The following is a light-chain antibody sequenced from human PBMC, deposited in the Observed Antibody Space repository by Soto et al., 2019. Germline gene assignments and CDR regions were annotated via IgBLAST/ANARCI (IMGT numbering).Light chain of an antibody. CDR1: SSDVGGYNY. J-gene: IGLJ1*01. CDR3: NSYTGSGIV. CDR2: EVS. V-gene: IGLV2-14*01. Sequence: QSALTQPASVSGSPGQSITISCTGTSSDVGGYNYVSWYQHHPGKAPKLMIYEVSNRPSGVSYRFSGSKSGNTASLTISGLQAEDEAEYYCNSYTGSGIVFGTGTKLTVL.